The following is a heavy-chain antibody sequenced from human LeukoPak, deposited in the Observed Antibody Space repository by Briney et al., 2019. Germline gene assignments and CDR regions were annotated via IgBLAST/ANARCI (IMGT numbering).Heavy chain of an antibody. V-gene: IGHV3-48*04. J-gene: IGHJ3*02. CDR2: ISSSSSTI. D-gene: IGHD3-16*02. CDR3: ARAAEMITFGGVIFDAFDI. Sequence: PGRSLRLSCTGSGFTFGDYAMSWFRQAPGKGLEWVSYISSSSSTIYYADSVKGRFTISRDNAKNSLYLQMNSLRAEDTAVYYCARAAEMITFGGVIFDAFDIWGQGTMVTVSS. CDR1: GFTFGDYA.